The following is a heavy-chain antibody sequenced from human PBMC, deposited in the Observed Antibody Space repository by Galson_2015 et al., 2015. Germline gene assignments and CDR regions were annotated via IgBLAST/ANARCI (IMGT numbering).Heavy chain of an antibody. J-gene: IGHJ4*01. V-gene: IGHV3-49*03. Sequence: SLRLSCAASGFTFGDHAMNWFRQAPGKGLEWVGFIRSKISGGTIEYAASVKGRFSISRDDSTSISYLQMNSLKTEDTAVYYCNRVRSYSDSSVYDYWGHGTVVTVSS. CDR1: GFTFGDHA. CDR2: IRSKISGGTI. D-gene: IGHD3-22*01. CDR3: NRVRSYSDSSVYDY.